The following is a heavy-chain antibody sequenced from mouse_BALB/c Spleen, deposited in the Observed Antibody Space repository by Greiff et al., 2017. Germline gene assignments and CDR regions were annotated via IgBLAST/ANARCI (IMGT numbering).Heavy chain of an antibody. D-gene: IGHD2-3*01. CDR1: GFTFSSFG. V-gene: IGHV5-17*02. J-gene: IGHJ1*01. CDR3: ARSYDGNYSYWYFDV. CDR2: ISSGSSTI. Sequence: VQLQQSGGGLVQPGGSRKLSCAASGFTFSSFGMHWVRQAPEKGLEWVAYISSGSSTIYYADTVKGRFTISRDNPKNTLFLQMTSLRSEDTAMYYCARSYDGNYSYWYFDVWGAGTTVTVSS.